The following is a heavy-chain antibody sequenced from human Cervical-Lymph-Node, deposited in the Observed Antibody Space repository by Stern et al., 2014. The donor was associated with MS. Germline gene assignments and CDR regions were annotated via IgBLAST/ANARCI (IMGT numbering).Heavy chain of an antibody. Sequence: VQLVQSGAEVKKHGSSVKVSCKASGGTFSSYEITWVRQAPGQGLEWMGGIIPTFDTPTYAQKFQDRVTISADESTNTAYLELNGLKSDDTAIYFCARAYTYYSNSAGYWGQGTLVTVSS. D-gene: IGHD3-10*01. CDR3: ARAYTYYSNSAGY. J-gene: IGHJ4*02. CDR1: GGTFSSYE. V-gene: IGHV1-69*01. CDR2: IIPTFDTP.